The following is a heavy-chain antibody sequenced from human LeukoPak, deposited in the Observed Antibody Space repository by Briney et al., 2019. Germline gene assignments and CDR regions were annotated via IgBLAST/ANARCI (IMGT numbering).Heavy chain of an antibody. J-gene: IGHJ5*02. CDR2: INPSGGST. CDR3: AKGLSREWLRVYNWFDP. D-gene: IGHD5-12*01. CDR1: GYTFTSYY. V-gene: IGHV1-46*01. Sequence: ASVKVSCKASGYTFTSYYMHWVRQAPGQGLEWMGIINPSGGSTSYAQKFQGRVTMTRDMSTSTVYMELSSLRSEDTAVYYCAKGLSREWLRVYNWFDPWGQGTLVTVSS.